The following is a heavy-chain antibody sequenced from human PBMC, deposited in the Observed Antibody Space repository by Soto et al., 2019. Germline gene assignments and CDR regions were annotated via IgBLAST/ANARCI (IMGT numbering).Heavy chain of an antibody. CDR3: TRHGGGGYSYGFYYGMDV. CDR1: GFTFSGSA. J-gene: IGHJ6*04. D-gene: IGHD5-18*01. CDR2: IRSKANSYAT. Sequence: EVQLVESGGGLVQPGGSLKLSCAASGFTFSGSAMHWVRQASGKGLEWVGRIRSKANSYATAYAASVKGRFTISRDDSKNTAYLQMNSPKTEDTAVYYCTRHGGGGYSYGFYYGMDVWGKGTTVTVSS. V-gene: IGHV3-73*02.